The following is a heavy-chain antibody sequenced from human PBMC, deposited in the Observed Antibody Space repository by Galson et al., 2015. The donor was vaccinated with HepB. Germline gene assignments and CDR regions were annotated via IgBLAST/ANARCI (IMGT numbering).Heavy chain of an antibody. CDR3: ASLLTPSSWLYFDY. J-gene: IGHJ4*02. Sequence: SVKVSCKASGGTFSSYAISWVRQAPGQGLEWMGGIIPIFGTANYAQKFQGRVTITADESTSTAYMELSSLRSEDTAVYYCASLLTPSSWLYFDYWGQGTLVTVSS. CDR1: GGTFSSYA. D-gene: IGHD6-6*01. CDR2: IIPIFGTA. V-gene: IGHV1-69*13.